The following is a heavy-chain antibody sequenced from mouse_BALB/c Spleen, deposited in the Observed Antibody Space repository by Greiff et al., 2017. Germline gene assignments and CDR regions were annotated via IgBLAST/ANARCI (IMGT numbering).Heavy chain of an antibody. Sequence: VQLQQSGAELAKPGASVKMSCKASGYAFSSSWMNWVKQRPGQGLEWIGRIYPGDGDTNYNGKFKGKATLTADKSSSTAYMQLSSLTSVDSAVYFCARSITTVVAPYAMDYWGQGTSVTVSS. CDR3: ARSITTVVAPYAMDY. D-gene: IGHD1-1*01. CDR2: IYPGDGDT. CDR1: GYAFSSSW. V-gene: IGHV1-80*01. J-gene: IGHJ4*01.